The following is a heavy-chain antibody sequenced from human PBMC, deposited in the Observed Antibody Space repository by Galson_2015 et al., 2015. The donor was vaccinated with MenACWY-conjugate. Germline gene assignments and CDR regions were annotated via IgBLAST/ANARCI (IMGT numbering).Heavy chain of an antibody. Sequence: LTCVVSGASIHSINWWRWVRRSPGKGLAWIGEIYHTGHTRYNPSLKSRLTISVDKSETQFSMKLTSVTAADTAAYYCVRVHRVATGFDYWGHGTLVTVSS. D-gene: IGHD5-12*01. CDR1: GASIHSINW. CDR2: IYHTGHT. CDR3: VRVHRVATGFDY. J-gene: IGHJ4*01. V-gene: IGHV4-4*02.